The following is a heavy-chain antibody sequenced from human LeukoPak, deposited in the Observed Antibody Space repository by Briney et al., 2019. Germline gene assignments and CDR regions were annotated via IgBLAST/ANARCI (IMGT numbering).Heavy chain of an antibody. J-gene: IGHJ4*02. CDR1: GFTFSDYY. CDR2: ISSSGSTI. D-gene: IGHD3-22*01. V-gene: IGHV3-11*01. CDR3: ARGPLYYDSNRKAFNYVLD. Sequence: GGSLRLSCAASGFTFSDYYMSWIRQAPGKGLEWVSYISSSGSTIYYADSVKGRFTISRDNAKNSLYLQMNSLRAEDTAVYYCARGPLYYDSNRKAFNYVLDWGQGTLVTVSS.